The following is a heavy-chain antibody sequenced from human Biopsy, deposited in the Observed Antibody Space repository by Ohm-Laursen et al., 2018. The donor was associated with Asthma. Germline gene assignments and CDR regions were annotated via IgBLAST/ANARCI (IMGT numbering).Heavy chain of an antibody. V-gene: IGHV1-69*13. Sequence: SVKVSCKAPGGTFSNFAISWVRQAPGQGLEWLGGIMTFFGTTNYAQKIQGRVTITADESTSTAYMEVTSLRSEDTAIYYCARCQVGYSSGWSLLLKKIYYSGMDVWGQGTAVTVSS. CDR1: GGTFSNFA. CDR2: IMTFFGTT. D-gene: IGHD6-19*01. CDR3: ARCQVGYSSGWSLLLKKIYYSGMDV. J-gene: IGHJ6*02.